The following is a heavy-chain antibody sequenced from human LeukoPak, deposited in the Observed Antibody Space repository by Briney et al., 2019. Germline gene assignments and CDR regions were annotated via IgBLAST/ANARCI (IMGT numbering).Heavy chain of an antibody. CDR3: ARGGEGPTVTFRFDY. CDR2: INHSGST. V-gene: IGHV4-34*01. D-gene: IGHD4-17*01. CDR1: GGSFSDYY. J-gene: IGHJ4*02. Sequence: SETLSLTCAVYGGSFSDYYWSWIRQPPGKGLEWIGEINHSGSTNYNPSLKSRVTISVDTSKNQFSLKLSSVTAADTAVYYCARGGEGPTVTFRFDYWGQGTLVTVSS.